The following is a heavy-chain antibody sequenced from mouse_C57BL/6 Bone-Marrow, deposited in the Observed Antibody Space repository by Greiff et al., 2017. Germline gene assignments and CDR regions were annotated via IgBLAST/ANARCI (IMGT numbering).Heavy chain of an antibody. Sequence: EVQGVESGGDLVKPGGSLKLSCAASGFTFSSYGMSWVRQTPDKRLEWVATISSGGSYTYYPDSVKGRFTISRDNAKNTLYLQMSSLKSEDTAMYYCARRFDYWGQGTTLTVSS. CDR2: ISSGGSYT. V-gene: IGHV5-6*01. CDR1: GFTFSSYG. J-gene: IGHJ2*01. CDR3: ARRFDY.